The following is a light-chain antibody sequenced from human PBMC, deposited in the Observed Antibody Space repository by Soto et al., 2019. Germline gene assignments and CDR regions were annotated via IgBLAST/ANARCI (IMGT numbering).Light chain of an antibody. CDR3: QQYVTSRT. V-gene: IGKV3-20*01. CDR1: QSVTNNY. CDR2: AAS. Sequence: EIVLTQSPGTLSLSPGERATLSCRASQSVTNNYLAWYQQKPGQGPRLLIYAASGRATGIPDMFSGSGSGTDFTLTISRLEPEDFAVYYCQQYVTSRTFGQGTKVEIK. J-gene: IGKJ1*01.